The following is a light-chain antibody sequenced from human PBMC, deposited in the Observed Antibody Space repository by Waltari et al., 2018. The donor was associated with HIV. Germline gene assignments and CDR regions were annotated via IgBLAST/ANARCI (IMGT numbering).Light chain of an antibody. Sequence: EIVMTQSPATLSVSPGERATLSCRASQSVSSNLAWYQQKPGQAPRLLIYGASTRTTGIAPRFSGSGSETEFTLTINSLQSEDFAVYYCKQYNNWPPTFGQGTKLEIK. J-gene: IGKJ2*01. CDR1: QSVSSN. CDR3: KQYNNWPPT. V-gene: IGKV3-15*01. CDR2: GAS.